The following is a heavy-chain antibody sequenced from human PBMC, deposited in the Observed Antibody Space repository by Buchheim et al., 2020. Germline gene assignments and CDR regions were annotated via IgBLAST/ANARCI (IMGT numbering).Heavy chain of an antibody. Sequence: EVQLLESGGGLVQPGGSLRLSCAASGFTISSYAMRWVRQAPGKGLEWVSTIGSGGNTYYADSVKGRFTISRDNSNNTLSVPMHSLRAEDTAVYYCAKGGPSSLYYFDYWGQGTL. CDR2: IGSGGNT. CDR1: GFTISSYA. V-gene: IGHV3-23*01. CDR3: AKGGPSSLYYFDY. J-gene: IGHJ4*02. D-gene: IGHD5-12*01.